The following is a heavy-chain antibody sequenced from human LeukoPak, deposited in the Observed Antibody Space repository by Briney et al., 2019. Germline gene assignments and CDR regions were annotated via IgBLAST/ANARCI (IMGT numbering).Heavy chain of an antibody. D-gene: IGHD3-22*01. CDR1: GFTFSTYW. Sequence: GGSLRLSCVASGFTFSTYWMRWVRQAPGKGLESVANIKHDGGESYYVDSVKGRFSISRDNAKNSLYLQMNSLRAEDTAVYYCAREDYYDSSGDIDYWGQGTPVTVSS. CDR2: IKHDGGES. CDR3: AREDYYDSSGDIDY. J-gene: IGHJ4*02. V-gene: IGHV3-7*01.